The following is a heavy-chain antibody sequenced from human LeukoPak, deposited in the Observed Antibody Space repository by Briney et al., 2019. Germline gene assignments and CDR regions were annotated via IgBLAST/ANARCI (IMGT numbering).Heavy chain of an antibody. CDR3: AGDEYYYDSSGPKNDY. J-gene: IGHJ4*02. Sequence: GGSLRLSCAASGFTFSDYYMSWIRQAPGKGLEWVSYISSSGSTIYYADSVKGRFTISRDNAKNSLYLQMNSLRAEDTAVYYCAGDEYYYDSSGPKNDYWGQGTLVTVSS. V-gene: IGHV3-11*01. D-gene: IGHD3-22*01. CDR2: ISSSGSTI. CDR1: GFTFSDYY.